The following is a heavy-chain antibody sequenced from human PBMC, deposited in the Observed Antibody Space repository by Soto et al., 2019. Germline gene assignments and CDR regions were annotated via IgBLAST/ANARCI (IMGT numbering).Heavy chain of an antibody. CDR1: GFTFSSSG. J-gene: IGHJ6*02. CDR2: IWYDGSNK. V-gene: IGHV3-33*01. Sequence: GGSLRLSCAASGFTFSSSGMHWVRQAPGKGLEWVAVIWYDGSNKYYADSVKGRFTISRDNSKNTLYLQMNSLRAEDTAVYYCARDRVRGIIVGATASHYGMDVWGQGTTVTVSS. D-gene: IGHD1-26*01. CDR3: ARDRVRGIIVGATASHYGMDV.